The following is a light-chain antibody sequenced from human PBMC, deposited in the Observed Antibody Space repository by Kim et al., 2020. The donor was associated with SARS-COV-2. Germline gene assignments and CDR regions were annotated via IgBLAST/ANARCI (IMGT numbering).Light chain of an antibody. V-gene: IGKV1-5*03. CDR3: QQYNSYSLT. CDR1: QSISSW. CDR2: KAS. Sequence: ASVGDRVTITGRASQSISSWLAWYQQKPGKAPKLLIYKASSLESGVPSRFSGSGSGTEFTLTISSLQPDDFATYYCQQYNSYSLTFGGGTKVEIK. J-gene: IGKJ4*01.